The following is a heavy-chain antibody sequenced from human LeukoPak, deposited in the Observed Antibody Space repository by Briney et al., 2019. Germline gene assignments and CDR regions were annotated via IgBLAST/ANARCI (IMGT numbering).Heavy chain of an antibody. CDR2: IYTSGST. J-gene: IGHJ6*03. D-gene: IGHD3-22*01. CDR1: GGSICSYY. Sequence: PSETLSLTCTVSGGSICSYYWSWIRQPAGKGLEWIGRIYTSGSTNYNPSLKSRVTMSVDTSKNQFSLKLSSVTAADTAVYYCARGGHYYDSSGYYYDYYYYMDVWGKGTTVTISS. V-gene: IGHV4-4*07. CDR3: ARGGHYYDSSGYYYDYYYYMDV.